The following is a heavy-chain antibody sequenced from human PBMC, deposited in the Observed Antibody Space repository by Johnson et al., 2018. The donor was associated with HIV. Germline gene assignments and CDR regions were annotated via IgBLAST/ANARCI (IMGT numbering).Heavy chain of an antibody. V-gene: IGHV3-9*01. CDR1: GFTFSSYA. CDR2: ISWNSGSI. CDR3: ARDRGGRFRERDAFDI. Sequence: VQLVESGGGVVQPGRSLRLSCAASGFTFSSYAMHWVRQAPGKGLEWVSGISWNSGSIGYAASVKGRFTISRDNAKNSLYLQMNSLRAEDTAVYYCARDRGGRFRERDAFDIWGQGTMVTVSS. J-gene: IGHJ3*02. D-gene: IGHD3-10*01.